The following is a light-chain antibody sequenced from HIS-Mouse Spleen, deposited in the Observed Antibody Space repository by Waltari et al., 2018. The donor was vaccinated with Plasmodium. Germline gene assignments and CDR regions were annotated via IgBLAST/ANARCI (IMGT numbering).Light chain of an antibody. CDR3: YSTDSSGNHRV. V-gene: IGLV3-10*01. Sequence: SYELTQPPSVSVSPGQTARITCSGDALPNKYAYWYQQKSGQAPLLVIYEDSKRPSGIPERVSGSSSGTMATLTISGAQVEDEADYYCYSTDSSGNHRVFGGGTKLTVL. CDR1: ALPNKY. J-gene: IGLJ3*02. CDR2: EDS.